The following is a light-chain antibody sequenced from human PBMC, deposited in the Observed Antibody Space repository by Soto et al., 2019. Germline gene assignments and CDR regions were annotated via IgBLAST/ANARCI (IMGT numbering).Light chain of an antibody. CDR2: DVS. V-gene: IGLV2-14*01. Sequence: QSALTQPASVSGSPGQSITIYCTGTSSDVGGYNYVSWYQQHPGKAPKLMIYDVSNRPSGVSNRFSGSKSRNTASLTISGLQAEDEADEYCSSYTSSSTPRYVVFGGGTKLTVL. J-gene: IGLJ2*01. CDR1: SSDVGGYNY. CDR3: SSYTSSSTPRYVV.